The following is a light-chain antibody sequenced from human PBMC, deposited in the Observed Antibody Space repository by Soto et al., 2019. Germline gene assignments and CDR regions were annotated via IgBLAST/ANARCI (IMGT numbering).Light chain of an antibody. CDR1: QNIRSS. CDR3: QQYDSWPPYA. V-gene: IGKV3-15*01. J-gene: IGKJ2*01. Sequence: EVGITHCRAPVSGSPCESGTRSSSVSQNIRSSLAWSQQRPGQAPRLLIYDASTRATGIPPRFSGGGSGTEFTVTISSLQSDDFAIYYFQQYDSWPPYAFGQGTKVDIK. CDR2: DAS.